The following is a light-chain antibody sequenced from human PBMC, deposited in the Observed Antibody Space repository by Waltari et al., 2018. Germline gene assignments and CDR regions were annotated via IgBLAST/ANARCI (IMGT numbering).Light chain of an antibody. V-gene: IGLV1-40*01. Sequence: QSVLTQPPSVSAAPGQRVTISCTGSNSNIGAGYAVHWYQQLPGIAPKLFIYGNTNRPSGVPDRFSGSKSGTSASLAITGLQAEDEAVYYCQSYDSSLSGVVFGGGTKLTVL. CDR3: QSYDSSLSGVV. CDR2: GNT. CDR1: NSNIGAGYA. J-gene: IGLJ2*01.